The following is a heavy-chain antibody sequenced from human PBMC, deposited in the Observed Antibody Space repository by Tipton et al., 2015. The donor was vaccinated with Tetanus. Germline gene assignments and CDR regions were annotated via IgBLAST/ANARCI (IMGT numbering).Heavy chain of an antibody. CDR3: ARERIRLIGEVIFRFFDV. J-gene: IGHJ2*01. D-gene: IGHD3-3*02. CDR2: ITYSRAT. Sequence: TLSLTCSVSGASISSGGYFWNWIRHRPGKGLEWIGKITYSRATNYNASLRSRVSMSLDTSTNQFSLRLTSATTADTAVYFCARERIRLIGEVIFRFFDVWGRGTLVTVSS. CDR1: GASISSGGYF. V-gene: IGHV4-61*08.